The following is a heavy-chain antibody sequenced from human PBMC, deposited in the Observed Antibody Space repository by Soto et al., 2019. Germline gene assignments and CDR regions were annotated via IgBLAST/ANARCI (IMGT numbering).Heavy chain of an antibody. J-gene: IGHJ4*02. CDR3: ARSSSALTVYYFDY. V-gene: IGHV1-18*01. CDR2: ISAYNGNT. CDR1: GYTFSSYG. D-gene: IGHD3-22*01. Sequence: QVQLVQSGAEVKKPGASVKVSCKASGYTFSSYGLSWVRQAPGQGLEWMGWISAYNGNTNYAQKLQDRLTMTTDTSTNTAYRELRSLRSDDRAVYYGARSSSALTVYYFDYWGQGPLVPVPS.